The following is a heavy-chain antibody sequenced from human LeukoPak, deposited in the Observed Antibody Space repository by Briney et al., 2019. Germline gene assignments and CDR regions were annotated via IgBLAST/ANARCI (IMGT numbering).Heavy chain of an antibody. V-gene: IGHV3-23*01. CDR3: AKDRLSGSYFSPYCFDY. CDR1: GFTFSSYA. D-gene: IGHD1-26*01. Sequence: GGSLRLSCAASGFTFSSYAMSWVRQAPGKGLEWVSAISGSGGSTYYADSVKGRFTISRDNSKNTLYLQMNSQRAEDTAVYYCAKDRLSGSYFSPYCFDYWGQGTLVTVSS. J-gene: IGHJ4*02. CDR2: ISGSGGST.